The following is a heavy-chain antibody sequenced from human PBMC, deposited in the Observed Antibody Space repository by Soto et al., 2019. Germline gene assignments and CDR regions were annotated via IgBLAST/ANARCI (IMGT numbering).Heavy chain of an antibody. D-gene: IGHD4-4*01. CDR3: ARYIHNDYIDAFDI. J-gene: IGHJ3*02. V-gene: IGHV1-18*01. CDR2: ISAYNGNT. Sequence: ASVKVSCKASGYTFTSYGISWVRQAPGQGLEWMGWISAYNGNTNYAQKLQGRVTMTTDTSTSTAYMELRSLRSDDTAVYYCARYIHNDYIDAFDIWGQGTMVTVSS. CDR1: GYTFTSYG.